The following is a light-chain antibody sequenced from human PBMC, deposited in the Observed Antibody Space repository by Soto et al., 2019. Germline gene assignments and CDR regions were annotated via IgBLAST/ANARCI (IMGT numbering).Light chain of an antibody. CDR2: AAS. CDR1: KSIRSY. J-gene: IGKJ1*01. V-gene: IGKV1-39*01. Sequence: QMCQTRSPLSAAVIVRVSISCRASKSIRSYLNWYQQKPGKAPKVLIYAASSLHSGVPSRFSGSGSGTDFTLTISSLQPEDFATYYCQQSYSHPRTFGEGTKVDI. CDR3: QQSYSHPRT.